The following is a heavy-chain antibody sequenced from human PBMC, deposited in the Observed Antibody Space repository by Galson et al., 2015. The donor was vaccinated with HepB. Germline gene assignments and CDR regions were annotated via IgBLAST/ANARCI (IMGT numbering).Heavy chain of an antibody. J-gene: IGHJ4*02. CDR2: ISYDGSNK. CDR1: GFTFSSYA. Sequence: SLRLSCAASGFTFSSYAMHWVRQAPGKGLEWVAVISYDGSNKYYADSVKGRFTISRDNSKNTLYLQMNSLRAEDTAVYYCARGGLGIRWELLEFDYWGQGTLVTVSS. CDR3: ARGGLGIRWELLEFDY. V-gene: IGHV3-30*04. D-gene: IGHD1-26*01.